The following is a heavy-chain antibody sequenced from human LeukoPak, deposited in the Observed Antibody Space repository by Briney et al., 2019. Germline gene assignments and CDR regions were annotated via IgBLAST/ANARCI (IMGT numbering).Heavy chain of an antibody. CDR1: GFTFSSYW. V-gene: IGHV3-7*01. CDR3: ARGRYSGYDGGFDY. Sequence: GGSLRLSCAASGFTFSSYWMSWVRQAPGKGLEGVANIKQDGSEKYYVDSVKGRFTISRDNAKNSLYLQMNSLRAEDTAVYYCARGRYSGYDGGFDYWGQGTLVTVSS. CDR2: IKQDGSEK. J-gene: IGHJ4*02. D-gene: IGHD5-12*01.